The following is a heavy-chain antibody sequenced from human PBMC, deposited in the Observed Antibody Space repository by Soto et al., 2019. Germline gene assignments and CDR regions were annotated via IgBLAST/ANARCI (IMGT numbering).Heavy chain of an antibody. CDR1: GFTFSSYG. Sequence: QVQLVESGGGVVQPGTSLRLSCAASGFTFSSYGIHWVRQPPGKGLEWVAVISNDGGNKFYADSVKGRFTISRANSKNTVYLQVNSLRAEDTAVYYCTNYYDSSGYYNPPYYYGMDVWGQGTTVTVSS. CDR3: TNYYDSSGYYNPPYYYGMDV. D-gene: IGHD3-22*01. J-gene: IGHJ6*02. CDR2: ISNDGGNK. V-gene: IGHV3-30*18.